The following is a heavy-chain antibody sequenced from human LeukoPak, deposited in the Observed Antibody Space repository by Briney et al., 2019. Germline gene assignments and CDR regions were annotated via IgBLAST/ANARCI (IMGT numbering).Heavy chain of an antibody. CDR1: GDSMATYY. CDR3: ARDWAGTWWFDP. CDR2: IYYTGNT. J-gene: IGHJ5*02. V-gene: IGHV4-59*12. D-gene: IGHD6-19*01. Sequence: SETLSLTCTVSGDSMATYYWTWIRQPPGKGLEWIGYIYYTGNTNYNPSLKSRVTMSVDTSKNQFSLKLSSVTAADTAVYYCARDWAGTWWFDPWGQGTLVTVSS.